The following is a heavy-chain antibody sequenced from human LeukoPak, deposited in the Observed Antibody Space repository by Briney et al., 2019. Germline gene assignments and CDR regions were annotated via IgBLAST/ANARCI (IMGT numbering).Heavy chain of an antibody. V-gene: IGHV4-39*01. Sequence: SETLSLTCTVSGGSISSSSYYWGWIRQPPGKGLEWIGSIYYSGSTYYNPSLKSRVTISVDTSKSQFSLKLSSVTAADTAVYYCARGGRSWCDYWGQGTLVTVSS. D-gene: IGHD6-13*01. CDR1: GGSISSSSYY. CDR2: IYYSGST. J-gene: IGHJ4*02. CDR3: ARGGRSWCDY.